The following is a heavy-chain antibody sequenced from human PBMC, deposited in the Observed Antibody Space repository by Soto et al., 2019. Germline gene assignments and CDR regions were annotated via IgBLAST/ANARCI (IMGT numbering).Heavy chain of an antibody. V-gene: IGHV3-30*18. CDR1: GFTFSSYG. J-gene: IGHJ1*01. CDR2: ISYDGSNK. D-gene: IGHD6-19*01. Sequence: GGSLRLSCAASGFTFSSYGMHWVRQAPGKGLEWVAVISYDGSNKYYADSVKGRFTISRDNSKNTLYLQMNSLRAEDTAVYYCAKDLQRAVAGTFDFQHWGQGTLVTVSS. CDR3: AKDLQRAVAGTFDFQH.